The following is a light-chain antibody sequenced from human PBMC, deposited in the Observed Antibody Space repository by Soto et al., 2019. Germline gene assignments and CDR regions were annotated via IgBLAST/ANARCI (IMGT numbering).Light chain of an antibody. J-gene: IGKJ1*01. V-gene: IGKV3-20*01. CDR3: QQYGSSPRT. Sequence: EIVLTQSPGTLSLSPGERATLSCLASQSVSSCYLAWYQQKPGQAPRLLIYGASSRATGIPDRFSGSGSGTDFTLTISRLEPEDFAVYYCQQYGSSPRTFGQGTKVDIK. CDR2: GAS. CDR1: QSVSSCY.